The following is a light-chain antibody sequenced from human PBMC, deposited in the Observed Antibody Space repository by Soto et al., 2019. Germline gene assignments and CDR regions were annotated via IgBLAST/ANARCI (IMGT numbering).Light chain of an antibody. Sequence: EIVLTQSPGTLSLSPGERATLSCRASQSVSSSNLAWYQQKPGQAPRLLIYGASSRATGIPDRFSGSGSGTDFTLTISRLGPEDFAVYYCQHYGSSPRRTFGQGTKVDI. V-gene: IGKV3-20*01. CDR2: GAS. J-gene: IGKJ1*01. CDR3: QHYGSSPRRT. CDR1: QSVSSSN.